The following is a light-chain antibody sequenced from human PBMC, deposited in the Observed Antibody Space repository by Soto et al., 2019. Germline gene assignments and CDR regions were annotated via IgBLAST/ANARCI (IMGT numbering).Light chain of an antibody. CDR3: QQRYSWPPIT. CDR2: DAS. CDR1: QSVSSN. V-gene: IGKV3-11*01. J-gene: IGKJ5*01. Sequence: EIVLTQSPGTLSLSRGARATLSCRASQSVSSNLAWYQQKPGQAPRLLIYDASNRATGIPARFSGSGSGPDFTLTISSLEPEDFAVCYCQQRYSWPPITFGQGTRLEIK.